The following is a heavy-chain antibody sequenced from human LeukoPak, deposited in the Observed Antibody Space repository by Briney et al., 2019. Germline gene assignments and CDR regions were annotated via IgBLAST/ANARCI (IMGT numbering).Heavy chain of an antibody. CDR2: IYYSGST. D-gene: IGHD6-6*01. Sequence: SETLSLTCTVSGGSISSYYWSWIRQPPGKGLEWIGYIYYSGSTNYNPSLKSRVTISVDTSKNQFSLKLSSVTAADTAVYYCAKDRRIAARPEYFQHWGQGTLVTVSS. J-gene: IGHJ1*01. CDR3: AKDRRIAARPEYFQH. V-gene: IGHV4-59*12. CDR1: GGSISSYY.